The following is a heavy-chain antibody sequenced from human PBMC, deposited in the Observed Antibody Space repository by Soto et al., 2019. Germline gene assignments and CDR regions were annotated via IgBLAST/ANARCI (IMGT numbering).Heavy chain of an antibody. Sequence: QVQLQESGPGLVRPSQTLSLTCTVSGDSINSVDHYWSWIRQPPGKGLEWMGYIYHSGGTHYNPSLNSRLTISIDTSTNRFSLNLTSVTAADTAVYFCARLRWETENNWFDPWGQGALVTVSS. CDR2: IYHSGGT. V-gene: IGHV4-30-4*01. CDR3: ARLRWETENNWFDP. CDR1: GDSINSVDHY. D-gene: IGHD1-26*01. J-gene: IGHJ5*02.